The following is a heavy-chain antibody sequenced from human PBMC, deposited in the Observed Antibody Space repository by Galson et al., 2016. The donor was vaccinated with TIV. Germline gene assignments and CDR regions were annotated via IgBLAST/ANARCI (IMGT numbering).Heavy chain of an antibody. CDR1: GDTFSSFV. Sequence: SVKVSCKASGDTFSSFVISWVRQAPGQGLEWMGGIIPLFGEAHYAQKFQGRVTISADESTSTGYMELSGLRSGDTAMYYCAKCRNTAMVTYYYYGLDVWGQGTTVTVSS. V-gene: IGHV1-69*13. CDR3: AKCRNTAMVTYYYYGLDV. CDR2: IIPLFGEA. J-gene: IGHJ6*02. D-gene: IGHD5-18*01.